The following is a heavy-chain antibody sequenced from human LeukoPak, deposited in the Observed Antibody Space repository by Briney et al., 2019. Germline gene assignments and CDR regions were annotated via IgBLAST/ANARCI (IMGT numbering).Heavy chain of an antibody. Sequence: GASVKVSCKTSGYTFTDYYMHRMRQAPGQGLEWMGWINPNSGGTNYAQKFQGRVTMTRDTSISTGYMELSRLTSDDTAVYYCANNPPPQECGGFGYWGQGTLVTVSS. CDR1: GYTFTDYY. D-gene: IGHD2-21*01. V-gene: IGHV1-2*02. CDR3: ANNPPPQECGGFGY. CDR2: INPNSGGT. J-gene: IGHJ4*02.